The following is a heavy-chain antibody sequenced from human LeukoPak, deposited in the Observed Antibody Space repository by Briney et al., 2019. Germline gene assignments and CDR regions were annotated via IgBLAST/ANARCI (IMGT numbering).Heavy chain of an antibody. CDR1: GGSISSGSYY. V-gene: IGHV4-61*02. D-gene: IGHD6-19*01. CDR3: ARIKAVAGFLDY. J-gene: IGHJ4*02. Sequence: SETLSLTCTVSGGSISSGSYYWSWIRQPAGKGLEWIGRIYTSGSTNYNPSLKSRVTISVDTSKNQFSLKLSSVTAADTAVYYCARIKAVAGFLDYWGQGTLVTVSS. CDR2: IYTSGST.